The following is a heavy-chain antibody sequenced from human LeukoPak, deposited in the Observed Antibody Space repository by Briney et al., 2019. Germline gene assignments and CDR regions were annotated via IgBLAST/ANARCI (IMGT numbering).Heavy chain of an antibody. V-gene: IGHV3-74*01. J-gene: IGHJ4*02. Sequence: GGSLRLSCTASGFTVGEYGMSWVRHAAGKGLVWVSRINSDGSSTNYADSVKGRFTISRDNAKNTLHLQMNSLRAEDTAVYYCARGARGSGTASDYWGQGTLVTVSS. CDR1: GFTVGEYG. CDR3: ARGARGSGTASDY. CDR2: INSDGSST. D-gene: IGHD3-10*01.